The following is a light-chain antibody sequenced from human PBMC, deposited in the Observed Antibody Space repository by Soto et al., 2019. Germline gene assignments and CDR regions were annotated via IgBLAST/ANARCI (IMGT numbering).Light chain of an antibody. CDR2: DAS. J-gene: IGKJ4*01. CDR3: QQVNVYPST. Sequence: IQLTQSPSSLSASVGDRVTITCRASQGINSYLGWYQQKPGKPPSLLIFDASTLHSGVPSRFSGGGSGTDFTLTISSLQPEDFATYYCQQVNVYPSTFGGGTKVDIK. CDR1: QGINSY. V-gene: IGKV1-9*01.